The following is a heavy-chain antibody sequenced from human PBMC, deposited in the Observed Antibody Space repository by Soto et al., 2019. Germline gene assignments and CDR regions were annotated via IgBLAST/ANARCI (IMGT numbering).Heavy chain of an antibody. CDR2: IVDDGNKK. Sequence: GSLRLSCAASGFTFSSYGMHWVRQAPGKGVEWVAVIVDDGNKKYYADSMKGRFTISTSTSKTSLYLHILSLRAEATAFYSCANYRGAIRCSYEHFSFDYWGQGTLVTVSS. D-gene: IGHD1-26*01. J-gene: IGHJ4*02. V-gene: IGHV3-30*18. CDR3: ANYRGAIRCSYEHFSFDY. CDR1: GFTFSSYG.